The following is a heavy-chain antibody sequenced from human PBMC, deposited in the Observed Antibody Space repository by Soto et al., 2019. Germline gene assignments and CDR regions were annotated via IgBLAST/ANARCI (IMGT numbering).Heavy chain of an antibody. J-gene: IGHJ5*02. CDR2: IVVGSGNT. V-gene: IGHV1-58*01. Sequence: SVKVSCKASGFTFTSSAVQWVRQARGQRLEWIGWIVVGSGNTNYAQKFQERVTITRDMSTSTAYMALSSLRSEDTAVYYCARRGGGYSSSSADWFDPWGQGTLVTVSS. CDR3: ARRGGGYSSSSADWFDP. CDR1: GFTFTSSA. D-gene: IGHD6-6*01.